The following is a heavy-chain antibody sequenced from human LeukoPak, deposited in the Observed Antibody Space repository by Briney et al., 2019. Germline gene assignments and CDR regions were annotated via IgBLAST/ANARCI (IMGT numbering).Heavy chain of an antibody. CDR1: GFTFDEHG. CDR3: ARVQRWGYSNYFDY. CDR2: INWNGAST. Sequence: GGSLRLSCAASGFTFDEHGMSGVRQAPGKGLEWVSGINWNGASTGYADSVKGRFTISRDNAKNSLYLQMNSLRAEDTALYYCARVQRWGYSNYFDYWGQGTLVTVSS. D-gene: IGHD4-11*01. V-gene: IGHV3-20*04. J-gene: IGHJ4*02.